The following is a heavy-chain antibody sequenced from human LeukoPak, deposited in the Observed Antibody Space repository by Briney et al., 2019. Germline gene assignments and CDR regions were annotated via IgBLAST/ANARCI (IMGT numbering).Heavy chain of an antibody. J-gene: IGHJ4*02. Sequence: SETLSLTRAVYGGSFSGYYWSWIRQPPGKGLEWIGEINHSGSTNYNPSLKSRVTISVDTSKNQFSLKLSSVTAADTAVYYCARALRYSSNDTTYRLDYWGQGTLVTVSS. V-gene: IGHV4-34*01. CDR2: INHSGST. CDR3: ARALRYSSNDTTYRLDY. CDR1: GGSFSGYY. D-gene: IGHD6-13*01.